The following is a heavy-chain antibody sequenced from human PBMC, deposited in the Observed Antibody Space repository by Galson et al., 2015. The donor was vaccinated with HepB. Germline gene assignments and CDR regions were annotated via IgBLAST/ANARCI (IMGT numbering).Heavy chain of an antibody. J-gene: IGHJ4*02. CDR3: ARHSPPYTVTSSDLDY. CDR2: IDPSDSYT. D-gene: IGHD4-17*01. V-gene: IGHV5-10-1*04. CDR1: GYSFTSYW. Sequence: QSGAEVKKPGESLRISCKGSGYSFTSYWISWVRQMPGKGLEWMGRIDPSDSYTNYSPSFQGQVTISADKSISTAYLQWSSLKASDTAMYYCARHSPPYTVTSSDLDYWGQGTLVTVSS.